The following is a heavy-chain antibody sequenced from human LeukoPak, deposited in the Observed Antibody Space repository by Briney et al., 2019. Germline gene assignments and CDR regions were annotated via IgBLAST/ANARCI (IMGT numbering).Heavy chain of an antibody. CDR2: ISYDGSNK. J-gene: IGHJ6*02. CDR3: ARDLREWGSSWYWYYGMDV. CDR1: GFTVSSNE. D-gene: IGHD6-13*01. V-gene: IGHV3-30-3*01. Sequence: GGSLRLSCAASGFTVSSNEMSWVRQAPGKGLEWVAVISYDGSNKYYADSVKGRFTISRDNSKNTLYLQMNSLRAEDTAVYYCARDLREWGSSWYWYYGMDVWGQGTTVTVSS.